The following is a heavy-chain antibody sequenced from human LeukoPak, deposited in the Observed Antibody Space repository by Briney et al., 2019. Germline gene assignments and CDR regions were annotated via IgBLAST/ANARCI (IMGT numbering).Heavy chain of an antibody. D-gene: IGHD2-2*01. Sequence: GGSLRLSCAASGFTFSSYGMSWVRQAPGKGLEWVSAISGSGGSTYYADSVKGRFTISRDNSKNTLYLQMNSLRAEDTAVYYCAKVGGDIVVVPAASDFDYWGQGTLVTVSS. J-gene: IGHJ4*02. CDR2: ISGSGGST. CDR1: GFTFSSYG. CDR3: AKVGGDIVVVPAASDFDY. V-gene: IGHV3-23*01.